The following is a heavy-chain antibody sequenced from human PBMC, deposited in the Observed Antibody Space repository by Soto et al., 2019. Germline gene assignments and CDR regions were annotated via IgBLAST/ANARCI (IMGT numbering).Heavy chain of an antibody. V-gene: IGHV4-31*11. J-gene: IGHJ4*02. Sequence: PSETLSLTCAVSGCSISSGGYYWSWIRQHPGKGLEWIGYIYYSGSTYYNPSLKSRVTISVDTSKNQFSLKLSSVTAADTAVYYCARVLGNGADYYDSSGYYGPIHWGQGTLVTVSS. CDR1: GCSISSGGYY. CDR3: ARVLGNGADYYDSSGYYGPIH. CDR2: IYYSGST. D-gene: IGHD3-22*01.